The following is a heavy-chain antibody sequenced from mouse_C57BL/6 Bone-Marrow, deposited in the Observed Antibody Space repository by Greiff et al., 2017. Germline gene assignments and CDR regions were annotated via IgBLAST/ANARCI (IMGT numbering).Heavy chain of an antibody. CDR1: GYAFSSYW. CDR3: ARYPPHYYGSSHWYFDV. V-gene: IGHV1-80*01. D-gene: IGHD1-1*01. CDR2: IYPGDGDT. Sequence: VQLQESGAELVKPGASVKISCKASGYAFSSYWMNWVKQRPGKGLEWIGQIYPGDGDTNYNGKFKGKATLTADKSSSTAYMQLSSLTSEDSAVYFCARYPPHYYGSSHWYFDVGGTGTTVTVSS. J-gene: IGHJ1*03.